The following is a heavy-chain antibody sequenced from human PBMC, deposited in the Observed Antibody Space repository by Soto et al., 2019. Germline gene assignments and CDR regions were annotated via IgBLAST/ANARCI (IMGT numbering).Heavy chain of an antibody. CDR1: GYTFTSYD. Sequence: VASVKVSCKASGYTFTSYDINWVRQATGQGLEWMGWMNPNSGNTGYAQKFRGRVTMTRNTSISTAYMELSSLRSEDTAVYYCASPARNYDFWSGYSFDIWGQGTMVTVSS. CDR2: MNPNSGNT. CDR3: ASPARNYDFWSGYSFDI. D-gene: IGHD3-3*01. J-gene: IGHJ3*02. V-gene: IGHV1-8*01.